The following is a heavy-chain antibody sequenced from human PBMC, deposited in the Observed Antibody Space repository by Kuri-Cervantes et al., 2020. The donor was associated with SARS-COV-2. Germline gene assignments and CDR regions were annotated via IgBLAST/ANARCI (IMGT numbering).Heavy chain of an antibody. Sequence: GGSLRLSCAASGFTFSNAWMSWVRQAPGKGLEWVANIKQDGSEKYYVDSVKGRFTISRDNAKNSLYLQMNSLRAEDTAVYYCARDPYNWHIREHYFDYWGQGTLVTVSS. D-gene: IGHD1-1*01. CDR1: GFTFSNAW. CDR2: IKQDGSEK. V-gene: IGHV3-7*01. J-gene: IGHJ4*02. CDR3: ARDPYNWHIREHYFDY.